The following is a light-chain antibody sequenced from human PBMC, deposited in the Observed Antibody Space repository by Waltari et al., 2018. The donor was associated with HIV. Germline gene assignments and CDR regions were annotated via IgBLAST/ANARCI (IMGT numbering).Light chain of an antibody. J-gene: IGLJ2*01. V-gene: IGLV2-8*01. CDR2: EVS. Sequence: QSALTQPPSASGSPGPSVTIPCTGTSRDDDGYNYGPWYQQHPGKAPKLMIYEVSKRPSGVPDRFSGSKSGNTASLTVSGLQAEDEADYYCNSYAGSNNVVFGGGTKVTVL. CDR3: NSYAGSNNVV. CDR1: SRDDDGYNY.